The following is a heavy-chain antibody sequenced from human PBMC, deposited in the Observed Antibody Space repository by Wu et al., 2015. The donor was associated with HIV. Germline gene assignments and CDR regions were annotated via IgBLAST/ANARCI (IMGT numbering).Heavy chain of an antibody. CDR3: ASYDYGDYRNWFDP. Sequence: QAQVVQSGAEVKKPGASVKVSCKASGGTFSRYAISWVRQAPGQGLEWMGGIIPIFGTTNYAQKFQGRVTVTTDEYTSTAYMELSYVTSEDTAVYYCASYDYGDYRNWFDPWGQGTLVTVSS. D-gene: IGHD4-17*01. CDR1: GGTFSRYA. CDR2: IIPIFGTT. V-gene: IGHV1-69*05. J-gene: IGHJ5*02.